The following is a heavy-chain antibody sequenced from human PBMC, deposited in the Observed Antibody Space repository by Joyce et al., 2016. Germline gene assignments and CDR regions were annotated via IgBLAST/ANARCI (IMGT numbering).Heavy chain of an antibody. CDR3: ARGGISYYYAMDV. V-gene: IGHV3-21*01. CDR2: ISDTRYYR. D-gene: IGHD3-16*01. J-gene: IGHJ6*02. Sequence: QLVESGGGVVKPGGSLRLSCEASGSTFSTSSMSWFRQAPGKGLEWVAAISDTRYYRFHAETVGGRFTVSRDNAKKTLYLQMNSLRAEDSAVFYCARGGISYYYAMDVWGQGTTVTVSS. CDR1: GSTFSTSS.